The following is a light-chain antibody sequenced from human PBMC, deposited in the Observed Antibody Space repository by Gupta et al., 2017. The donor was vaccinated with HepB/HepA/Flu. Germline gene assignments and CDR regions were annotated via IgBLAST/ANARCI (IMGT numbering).Light chain of an antibody. CDR1: SSDVGGYKY. CDR3: SSYTSISNLSV. V-gene: IGLV2-14*01. Sequence: QPDLTQPACVSGSPGPSITISCTETSSDVGGYKYVSWYQQHPCKSPKLMIYDVSNRTAVVSNRFSGSKSGNTASLTITRLHAEDEADYYCSSYTSISNLSVFGTGTKVTVL. CDR2: DVS. J-gene: IGLJ1*01.